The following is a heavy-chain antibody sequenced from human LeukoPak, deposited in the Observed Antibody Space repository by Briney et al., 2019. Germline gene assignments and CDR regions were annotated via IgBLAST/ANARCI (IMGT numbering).Heavy chain of an antibody. Sequence: GGSLRLSCAASGFTFSSYSMHWVRQAPGKGLEWVAVISYDGSNKYYADSVKGRFTISGDNSKNTLYLQMNSLRAEDTAVYYCAKEGSIFGVVIRPYYFDYWGQGTLVTVSS. CDR3: AKEGSIFGVVIRPYYFDY. CDR2: ISYDGSNK. V-gene: IGHV3-30*18. D-gene: IGHD3-3*01. CDR1: GFTFSSYS. J-gene: IGHJ4*02.